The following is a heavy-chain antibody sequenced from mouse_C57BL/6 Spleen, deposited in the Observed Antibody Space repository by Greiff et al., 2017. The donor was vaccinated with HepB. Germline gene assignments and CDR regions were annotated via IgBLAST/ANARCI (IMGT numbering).Heavy chain of an antibody. J-gene: IGHJ3*01. Sequence: EVQLQQSGPELVKPGASVKISCKASGYTFTDYYMNWVKQSHGKSLEWIGDINPNNGGTSYNQKFKGKATLTVDKSSSTAYMELRSLTSEDSAVYYCALYYSNYPFAYWGQGTLVTVSA. CDR3: ALYYSNYPFAY. CDR2: INPNNGGT. V-gene: IGHV1-26*01. CDR1: GYTFTDYY. D-gene: IGHD2-5*01.